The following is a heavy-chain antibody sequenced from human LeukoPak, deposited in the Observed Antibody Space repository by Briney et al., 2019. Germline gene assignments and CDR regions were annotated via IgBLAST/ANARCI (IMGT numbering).Heavy chain of an antibody. V-gene: IGHV4-34*01. CDR1: GGSISSYY. CDR2: INHSGGT. CDR3: ATRNY. Sequence: SETLSLTCTVSGGSISSYYWSWIRQPPGKGLEWIGEINHSGGTNYNPSLKSRVTISVDTSKSQFSLKLSSVTAADTALYYCATRNYWGQGALVTVSS. J-gene: IGHJ4*02.